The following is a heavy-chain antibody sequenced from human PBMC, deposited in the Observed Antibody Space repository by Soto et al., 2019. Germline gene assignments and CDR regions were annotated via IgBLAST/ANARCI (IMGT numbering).Heavy chain of an antibody. CDR1: GGTFSSYA. Sequence: QVQLVQSGAEVKKPGSSVKVSCKASGGTFSSYAISWVRQAPGQGLEWMGGIIPIFGTANYAQKFQGRVTITADESTSPAYMELSSLRSEETAVYYCARDGGAAAGYYYYYYGMDVWGQGTTVTVSS. V-gene: IGHV1-69*12. J-gene: IGHJ6*02. CDR2: IIPIFGTA. D-gene: IGHD6-13*01. CDR3: ARDGGAAAGYYYYYYGMDV.